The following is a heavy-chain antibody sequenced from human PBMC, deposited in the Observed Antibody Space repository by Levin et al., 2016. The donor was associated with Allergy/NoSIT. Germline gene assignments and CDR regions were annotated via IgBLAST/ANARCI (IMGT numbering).Heavy chain of an antibody. V-gene: IGHV4-59*01. CDR2: IYYSGST. CDR3: ARGKAMAFDI. Sequence: RQAPGKGLEWIGYIYYSGSTNYNPSLKSRVTISVDTSKNQFSLKLSSVTAADTAVYYCARGKAMAFDIWGQGTMVTVSS. D-gene: IGHD2-21*01. J-gene: IGHJ3*02.